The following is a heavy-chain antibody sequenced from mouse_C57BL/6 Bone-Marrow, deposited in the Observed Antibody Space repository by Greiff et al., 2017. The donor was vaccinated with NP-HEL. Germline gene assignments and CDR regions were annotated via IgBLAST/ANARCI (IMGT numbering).Heavy chain of an antibody. D-gene: IGHD1-1*01. CDR3: AREGGYYYGSSYWYFDV. CDR2: IYPGSGNT. J-gene: IGHJ1*03. CDR1: GYSFKSYY. V-gene: IGHV1-66*01. Sequence: VQLQQSGPELVKPGASVKISCKASGYSFKSYYIHWVKQRPGQGIEWIGWIYPGSGNTKYNEKFKGKATLTADTSSSTAYMQLSSLTSEDSAVYYCAREGGYYYGSSYWYFDVWGTGTTVTVSS.